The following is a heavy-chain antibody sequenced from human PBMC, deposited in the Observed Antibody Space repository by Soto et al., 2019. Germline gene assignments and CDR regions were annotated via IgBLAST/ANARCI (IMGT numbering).Heavy chain of an antibody. D-gene: IGHD3-3*01. V-gene: IGHV3-30-3*01. Sequence: QVQLVASGGGVVQPGWSLRLSCAASGFTFSSYAMHWVRQAPGKGLEWVAVISYDGSNKYYADSVKGLFTISRDNCKNTLYLQMNSLRAEDTAVYYSARGFITICTNYYYGMDVWGQGSTVTVSS. CDR2: ISYDGSNK. CDR1: GFTFSSYA. CDR3: ARGFITICTNYYYGMDV. J-gene: IGHJ6*02.